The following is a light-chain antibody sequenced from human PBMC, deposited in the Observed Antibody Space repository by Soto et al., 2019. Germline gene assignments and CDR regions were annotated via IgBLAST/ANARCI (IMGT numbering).Light chain of an antibody. J-gene: IGKJ4*01. CDR1: QSISSW. Sequence: DIQMTQSPSTLSASVEDRVTITCRASQSISSWLGWYQQKPGKAPNLLIYKASSLESGVPSRFSGSGSGTEFSLTISSLQPDDCATYYCQQYNSYPLTFGGGTKVELK. CDR2: KAS. V-gene: IGKV1-5*03. CDR3: QQYNSYPLT.